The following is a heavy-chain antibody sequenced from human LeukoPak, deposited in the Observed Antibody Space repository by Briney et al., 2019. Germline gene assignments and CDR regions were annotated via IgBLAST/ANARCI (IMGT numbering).Heavy chain of an antibody. Sequence: GGSLRLSCAASGFTFSSYGMSWIHQGPGKGLEWVSLIYSDDTTLYADSVKGRFTISRDISKNTLYLQMSSLRAEDTAVYYCARRAGGYSHPYDYWGQGVLVTVSS. CDR3: ARRAGGYSHPYDY. J-gene: IGHJ4*02. CDR2: IYSDDTT. D-gene: IGHD4-23*01. CDR1: GFTFSSYG. V-gene: IGHV3-53*01.